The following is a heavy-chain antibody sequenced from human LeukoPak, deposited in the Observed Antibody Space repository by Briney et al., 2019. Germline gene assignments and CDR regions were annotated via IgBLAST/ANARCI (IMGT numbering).Heavy chain of an antibody. V-gene: IGHV4-39*01. D-gene: IGHD3-3*01. J-gene: IGHJ4*02. CDR1: GGSISSSSYS. Sequence: SSETLSLTCTVSGGSISSSSYSWGWIRQPPGKGLERIGSIYYSGTTYYNPSLKSRVTISVDTSKIQFSLKLSSVAATDTAVYFCARLRFDFWSGYTHPYFDYWGQGTLVTVSS. CDR2: IYYSGTT. CDR3: ARLRFDFWSGYTHPYFDY.